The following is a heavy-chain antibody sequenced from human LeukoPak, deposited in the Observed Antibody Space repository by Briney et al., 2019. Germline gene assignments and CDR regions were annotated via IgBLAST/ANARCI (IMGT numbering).Heavy chain of an antibody. CDR1: GFTFSSHW. CDR2: IRQDGTEV. J-gene: IGHJ4*02. Sequence: GGSLRLSCAASGFTFSSHWMIWVRQAPGKGLEWVANIRQDGTEVYHVDSVKGRFTISRDNAKNSLYLQMNSLRADDTAVYYCARCSSRRSASDYWGQGTLVTVSS. CDR3: ARCSSRRSASDY. V-gene: IGHV3-7*01. D-gene: IGHD3-10*02.